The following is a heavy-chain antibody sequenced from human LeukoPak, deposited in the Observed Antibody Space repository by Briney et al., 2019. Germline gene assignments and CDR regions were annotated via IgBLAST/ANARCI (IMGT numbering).Heavy chain of an antibody. D-gene: IGHD6-19*01. V-gene: IGHV3-15*01. CDR1: GLTVTNAY. J-gene: IGHJ4*02. CDR3: TTSYSSGWTGIFDY. Sequence: GGSLRLSCAASGLTVTNAYMSWVRLAPGRGLEWVGHITSKTHGGAADYAAPVKGRFTISRDDSRNMVYLQMNSLKTEDTAIYYCTTSYSSGWTGIFDYWGQGALVIVSP. CDR2: ITSKTHGGAA.